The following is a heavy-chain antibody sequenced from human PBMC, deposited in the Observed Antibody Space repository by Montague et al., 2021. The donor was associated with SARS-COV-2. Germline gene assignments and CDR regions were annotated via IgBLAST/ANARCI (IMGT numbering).Heavy chain of an antibody. CDR2: IYYTGTT. CDR1: GDSISSSSYY. CDR3: ARYSYDSGSYQRYYEY. V-gene: IGHV4-39*01. J-gene: IGHJ4*02. Sequence: SETLSLTCTVSGDSISSSSYYWGWIRQSPGKGLEWIGTIYYTGTTYCNPSVKGRVAISADTSKNQFSLKLSSVTAADTAVYYCARYSYDSGSYQRYYEYWGQGTLFTDSA. D-gene: IGHD3-10*01.